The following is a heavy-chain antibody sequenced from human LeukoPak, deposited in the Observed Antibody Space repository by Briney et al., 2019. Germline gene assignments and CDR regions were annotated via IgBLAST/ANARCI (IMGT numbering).Heavy chain of an antibody. CDR3: ARAHWRQLVLGY. J-gene: IGHJ4*02. CDR2: INHSGST. Sequence: SETLSLTCAVYGGPFSGYYWSWIRQPPGKGLEWIGEINHSGSTNYNPSLKSRVTISVDTSKNQFSLKLSSVTAADTAVYYCARAHWRQLVLGYWGQGTLVTVSS. V-gene: IGHV4-34*01. D-gene: IGHD6-13*01. CDR1: GGPFSGYY.